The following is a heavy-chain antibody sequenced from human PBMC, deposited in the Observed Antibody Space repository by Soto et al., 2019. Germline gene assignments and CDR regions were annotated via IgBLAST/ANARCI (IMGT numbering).Heavy chain of an antibody. Sequence: EVQLLESGGGLVQPGGSLRLSCAVSGFTFNSYAMNWVRQAPGKGLEWFSSISGGGGGTYYADSLKGRLTISRDNSKSTLYLQMNSLRAEDTAVYYCAKGSHYDILTAYHAFDYWGQGTLVTVSS. CDR2: ISGGGGGT. CDR3: AKGSHYDILTAYHAFDY. CDR1: GFTFNSYA. D-gene: IGHD3-9*01. J-gene: IGHJ4*02. V-gene: IGHV3-23*01.